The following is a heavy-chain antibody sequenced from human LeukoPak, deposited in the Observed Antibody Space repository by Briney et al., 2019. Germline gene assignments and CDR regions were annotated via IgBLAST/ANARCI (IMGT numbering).Heavy chain of an antibody. CDR2: ISYDGSNK. V-gene: IGHV3-30-3*01. J-gene: IGHJ4*02. CDR1: GFTFSSYA. CDR3: ARLGIAQYYFDY. D-gene: IGHD6-13*01. Sequence: GGSLRLSCAASGFTFSSYAMHWVRQAPGKGLEWVAVISYDGSNKYYADSVKGRFTISRDNSKNTLYLQMNSLRAEDTAVYYCARLGIAQYYFDYWGQGTLVTVSS.